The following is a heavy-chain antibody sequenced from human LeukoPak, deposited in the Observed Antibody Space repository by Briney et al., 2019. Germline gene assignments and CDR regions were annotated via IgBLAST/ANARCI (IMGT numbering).Heavy chain of an antibody. V-gene: IGHV4-59*01. CDR3: ARLYYSGSGSYNWFDP. CDR2: IYHSGSS. Sequence: SETLSLTCTVSGCTISGYYWSWIRQPPGKGLEWIGYIYHSGSSNYNPSLKSRVTISVDTSKNQFSLRLSSVTAADTAVYYCARLYYSGSGSYNWFDPWGRGTLVTVSS. CDR1: GCTISGYY. D-gene: IGHD3-10*01. J-gene: IGHJ5*02.